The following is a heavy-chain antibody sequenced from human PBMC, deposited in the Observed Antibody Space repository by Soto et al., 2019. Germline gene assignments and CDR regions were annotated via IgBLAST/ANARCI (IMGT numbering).Heavy chain of an antibody. J-gene: IGHJ6*03. CDR2: IYYSGST. Sequence: QLQLQESGPGLVKPSETLSLTCTVSGGSISSSSYYWGWIRQPPGKGLEWIGSIYYSGSTYYNPSPKSRVTISVDTSKNQFSLKLSSVTAADTAVYYCASLYGSGSYLTYYYYYYMDVWGKGTTVTVSS. D-gene: IGHD3-10*01. CDR3: ASLYGSGSYLTYYYYYYMDV. V-gene: IGHV4-39*01. CDR1: GGSISSSSYY.